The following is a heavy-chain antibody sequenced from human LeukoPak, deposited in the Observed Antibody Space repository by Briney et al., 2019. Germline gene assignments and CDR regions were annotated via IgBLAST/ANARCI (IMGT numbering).Heavy chain of an antibody. V-gene: IGHV4-38-2*01. CDR1: GFSISSGYY. J-gene: IGHJ5*02. CDR2: IYHSGNT. Sequence: SETLSLTCAVSGFSISSGYYWGWIRQPPGKGLEWTASIYHSGNTYYNPSLKSRVAISVDTSKNQFSLKLNSVTAADTAVYYCARQVSWAVFGGNWSDPWGQGTLVTVSS. D-gene: IGHD3-3*01. CDR3: ARQVSWAVFGGNWSDP.